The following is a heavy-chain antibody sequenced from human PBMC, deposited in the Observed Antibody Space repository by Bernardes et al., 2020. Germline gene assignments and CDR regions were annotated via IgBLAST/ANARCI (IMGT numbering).Heavy chain of an antibody. Sequence: SETLSLTCAVYGGSFSGYYWSWIRQPPGKGLEWIGEINHSGSTNYNPSLKSRVTISVDTSKNQFSLKLSSVTAADTAVYYCARGWVKNCSSTSCYANWFDPWGQGTLVTVSS. CDR2: INHSGST. J-gene: IGHJ5*02. CDR3: ARGWVKNCSSTSCYANWFDP. CDR1: GGSFSGYY. V-gene: IGHV4-34*01. D-gene: IGHD2-2*01.